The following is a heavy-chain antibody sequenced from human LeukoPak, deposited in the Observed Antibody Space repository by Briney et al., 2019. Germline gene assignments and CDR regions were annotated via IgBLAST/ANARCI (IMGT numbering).Heavy chain of an antibody. CDR2: INPNSGGT. CDR1: GYTLTSYY. CDR3: AREVAVAGRNWFDP. D-gene: IGHD6-19*01. Sequence: ASVKVSCKASGYTLTSYYMHWVRQAPGQGLEWMGWINPNSGGTNYAQKFQGRVTMTRDTSISTAYMELSRLRSDDTAVYYCAREVAVAGRNWFDPWGQGTLVTVSS. J-gene: IGHJ5*02. V-gene: IGHV1-2*02.